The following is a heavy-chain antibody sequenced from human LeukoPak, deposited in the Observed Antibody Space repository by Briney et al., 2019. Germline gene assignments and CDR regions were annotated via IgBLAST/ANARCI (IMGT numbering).Heavy chain of an antibody. CDR2: ISAYNGNT. J-gene: IGHJ5*02. D-gene: IGHD3-3*01. CDR1: GYTFTSYG. Sequence: ASVKVSCKASGYTFTSYGISWVRQAPGQGLEWMGWISAYNGNTNYAQKLQGRVTMTKDTSTRTDYMELRSLRSDDTAVYYCARDFESGFWSGYYSSWFDPWGQGTLVTVSS. V-gene: IGHV1-18*01. CDR3: ARDFESGFWSGYYSSWFDP.